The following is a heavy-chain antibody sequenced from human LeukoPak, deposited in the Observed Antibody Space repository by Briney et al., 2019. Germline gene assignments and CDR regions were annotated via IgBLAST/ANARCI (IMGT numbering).Heavy chain of an antibody. V-gene: IGHV3-23*01. D-gene: IGHD3/OR15-3a*01. CDR1: GFTFATYA. CDR3: AKGRGTGTYYYDY. J-gene: IGHJ4*02. Sequence: PGGSLRLSCAASGFTFATYAMGWVRQAPGKGLEWVAALSGSGISTYYADSVKGRFTISRDNSENTLHLQMTGLKAEDTAFYFCAKGRGTGTYYYDYWGRGTLVTVSS. CDR2: LSGSGIST.